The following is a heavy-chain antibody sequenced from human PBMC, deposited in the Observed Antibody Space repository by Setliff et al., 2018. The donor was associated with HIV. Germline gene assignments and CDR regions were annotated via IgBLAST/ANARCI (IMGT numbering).Heavy chain of an antibody. V-gene: IGHV4-39*01. D-gene: IGHD3-22*01. J-gene: IGHJ6*03. Sequence: PSETLSLTCTVSGDSIRSTTYYWGWIRQPPGKGLEWIGSIYPSGSAFYNPSLKSPVTMSVDTSKNQFSLKLSSVTAADTAVYYCARQHYYDSSGRNLMDVWGKGTTVTVSS. CDR1: GDSIRSTTYY. CDR2: IYPSGSA. CDR3: ARQHYYDSSGRNLMDV.